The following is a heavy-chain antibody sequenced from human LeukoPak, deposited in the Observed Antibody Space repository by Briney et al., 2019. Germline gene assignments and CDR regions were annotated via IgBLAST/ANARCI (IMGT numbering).Heavy chain of an antibody. V-gene: IGHV3-21*01. CDR3: ARVPQLGHGSFDY. D-gene: IGHD6-13*01. CDR1: GFTFSSYS. CDR2: ISSSSSYI. Sequence: GGSLRLSCAASGFTFSSYSMNWVRQAPGKGLEWVSSISSSSSYIYYADSVKGRFTISRDNAKNSLYLQMNSLRAEDTAVYYCARVPQLGHGSFDYWGQGTLVTVSP. J-gene: IGHJ4*02.